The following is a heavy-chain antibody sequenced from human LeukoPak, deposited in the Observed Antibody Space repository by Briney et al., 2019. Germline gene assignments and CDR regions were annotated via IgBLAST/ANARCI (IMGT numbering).Heavy chain of an antibody. Sequence: ASVKVSCKASGYTFTSYGISWVRQAPGQGLEWMGWTSAYNGNTNYAQKLQGRVTMTTDTSTSTAYMELRSLRSDDTAVYYCAREMEVGVNIVATLNWFDPWGQGTLVTVSS. J-gene: IGHJ5*02. V-gene: IGHV1-18*01. CDR2: TSAYNGNT. CDR1: GYTFTSYG. D-gene: IGHD5-12*01. CDR3: AREMEVGVNIVATLNWFDP.